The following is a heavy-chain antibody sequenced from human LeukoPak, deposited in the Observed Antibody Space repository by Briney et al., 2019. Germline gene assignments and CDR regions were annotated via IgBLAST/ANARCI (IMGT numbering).Heavy chain of an antibody. D-gene: IGHD3-3*01. CDR3: ARGKGDFWSGYKDDY. CDR2: IYYSGST. Sequence: SETLSLTCTVSGGSISSYYWSWIRQPPGKGLEWIGYIYYSGSTYYNPSLKSRVTISVDTSKNQFSLKLSSVTAADTAVYYCARGKGDFWSGYKDDYWGQGTLVTVSS. J-gene: IGHJ4*02. CDR1: GGSISSYY. V-gene: IGHV4-30-4*08.